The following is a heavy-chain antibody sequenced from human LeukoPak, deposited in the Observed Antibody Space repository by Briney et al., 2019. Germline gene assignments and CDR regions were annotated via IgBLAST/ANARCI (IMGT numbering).Heavy chain of an antibody. J-gene: IGHJ3*02. V-gene: IGHV5-51*01. CDR3: ARMSDVVVTDVVRAFDI. Sequence: KFGESLKISCKGSGYSFTSYWIGWVRQMPGKGLEWMGIIYPGDSDTRYSPSFQGQVTISADKSISTAYLQWSTLKASDTAMYYCARMSDVVVTDVVRAFDIWGQGAMVTVSS. CDR1: GYSFTSYW. CDR2: IYPGDSDT. D-gene: IGHD2-21*02.